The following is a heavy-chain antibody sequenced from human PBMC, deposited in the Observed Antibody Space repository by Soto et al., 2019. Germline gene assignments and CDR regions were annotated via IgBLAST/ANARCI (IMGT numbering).Heavy chain of an antibody. Sequence: PGGSLRLSCAASGFTFSSCAMGWVRQAPGKGLEYVSAISSNGGSTYYADSVKGRFTISRDNSKNTLYLQMSSLRAEDTAVYYCVKDYGSGSPLYYFDYWGQGTLVTVSS. CDR2: ISSNGGST. CDR3: VKDYGSGSPLYYFDY. CDR1: GFTFSSCA. D-gene: IGHD3-10*01. V-gene: IGHV3-64D*06. J-gene: IGHJ4*02.